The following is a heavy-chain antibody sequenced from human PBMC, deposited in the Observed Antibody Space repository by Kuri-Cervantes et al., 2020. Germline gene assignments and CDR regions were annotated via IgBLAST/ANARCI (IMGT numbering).Heavy chain of an antibody. V-gene: IGHV4-59*12. CDR2: IYYSGST. CDR3: ARAGAVIAVFDP. CDR1: GGSFSGYY. D-gene: IGHD6-19*01. J-gene: IGHJ5*02. Sequence: SETLSLTCAVYGGSFSGYYWSWIRQPPGKGLEWIGYIYYSGSTNYNPSLKSRVTISVDTSKNQFSLKLSSVTAANTAVYYCARAGAVIAVFDPWGQGTLVTVSS.